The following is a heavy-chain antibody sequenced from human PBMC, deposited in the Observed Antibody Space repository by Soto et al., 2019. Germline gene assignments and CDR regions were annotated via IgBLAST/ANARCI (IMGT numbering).Heavy chain of an antibody. Sequence: QVQLVQSGAEVKKPGASVKVSCKASGYTFTSYAMHWVRQAPGQRLEWMGWINAGNGNTKYSQKFQGRVTITRDTSASTAYMELSSLRSEDTAVYYCAGDFRYDILTGYYTPLAFDYWGQGTLVTVSS. J-gene: IGHJ4*02. CDR2: INAGNGNT. V-gene: IGHV1-3*01. CDR3: AGDFRYDILTGYYTPLAFDY. CDR1: GYTFTSYA. D-gene: IGHD3-9*01.